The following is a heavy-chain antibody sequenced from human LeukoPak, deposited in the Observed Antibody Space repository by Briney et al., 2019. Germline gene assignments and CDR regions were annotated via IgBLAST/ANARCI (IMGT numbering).Heavy chain of an antibody. V-gene: IGHV4-61*02. D-gene: IGHD2-2*01. CDR2: IYTSGST. J-gene: IGHJ3*02. CDR1: GGSISSGSYY. CDR3: ARVSTWDVVPAALRVGYAFDI. Sequence: SETLSLTCTVSGGSISSGSYYWSWIRQPAGKGLEWIGRIYTSGSTNYNPSLKSRVTISVDTSKNQFSLKLSSVTAADTAVYYCARVSTWDVVPAALRVGYAFDIWGQGTMVTVSS.